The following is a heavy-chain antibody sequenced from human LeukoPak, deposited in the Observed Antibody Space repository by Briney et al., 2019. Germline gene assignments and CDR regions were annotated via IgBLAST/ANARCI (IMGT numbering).Heavy chain of an antibody. CDR2: INPNSGGT. CDR1: GYTFTGYY. J-gene: IGHJ4*02. V-gene: IGHV1-2*02. Sequence: ASVKVSCKASGYTFTGYYMHWVRQAPGQGLEWMGWINPNSGGTNYAQKFQGRVTMTRDTSISTAYMELSRLRSGDTAVYYCARGPGYSSSRPTGYWGQGTLVTVSS. CDR3: ARGPGYSSSRPTGY. D-gene: IGHD6-13*01.